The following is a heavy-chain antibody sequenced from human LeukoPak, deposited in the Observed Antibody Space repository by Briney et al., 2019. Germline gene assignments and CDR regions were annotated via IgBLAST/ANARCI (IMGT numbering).Heavy chain of an antibody. J-gene: IGHJ4*02. Sequence: GGSLRLSCAASGFAFGNYWMNWVRQAPGIGQEWVANIKKDGSEKNYVDSVKGRFTISRDNARNSLYLQMNSLRVEDTAVYYCASDGYYSPFDYWGQGTPVIVSS. CDR2: IKKDGSEK. CDR1: GFAFGNYW. V-gene: IGHV3-7*03. D-gene: IGHD3-22*01. CDR3: ASDGYYSPFDY.